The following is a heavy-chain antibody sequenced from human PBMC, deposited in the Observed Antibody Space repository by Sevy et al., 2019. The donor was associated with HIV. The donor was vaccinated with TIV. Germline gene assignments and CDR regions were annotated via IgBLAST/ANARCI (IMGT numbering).Heavy chain of an antibody. J-gene: IGHJ3*02. CDR1: GFTFSNAW. V-gene: IGHV3-15*01. Sequence: GGSLRLSCAASGFTFSNAWMSWVRQAPGKGLEWVGRIKSKTDGGTTDYAAPVKGRFTISRDDSKNTLYLQMNSLKTGDTAVYYCTRDDFWGNDAFDIWGQGTMVTVSS. D-gene: IGHD3-3*01. CDR3: TRDDFWGNDAFDI. CDR2: IKSKTDGGTT.